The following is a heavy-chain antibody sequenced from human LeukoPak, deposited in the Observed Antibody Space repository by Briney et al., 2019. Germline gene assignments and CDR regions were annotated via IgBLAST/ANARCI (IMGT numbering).Heavy chain of an antibody. J-gene: IGHJ4*02. D-gene: IGHD6-19*01. V-gene: IGHV3-33*01. CDR2: IWYDESNK. Sequence: SGGSLRLSCAASRFTFSSYGMHWVRQAPGKGLEWVAVIWYDESNKYYADSVKGRFTISRDNSKNTLYLKMNSLRAEDTAVYYCARVVAVAGTLDYWGQGTLVTVSS. CDR3: ARVVAVAGTLDY. CDR1: RFTFSSYG.